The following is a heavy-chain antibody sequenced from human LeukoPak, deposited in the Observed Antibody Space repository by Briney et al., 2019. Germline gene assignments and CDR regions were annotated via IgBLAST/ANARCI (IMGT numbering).Heavy chain of an antibody. Sequence: PSETLSLTCTVSGGSIRSYYWSWIRQPPGKGLEWIGYIYYSGSTYYNPSLKSRVTISVDTSKNQFSLKLSSVTAADTAVYYCARDLAAALDYWGQGTLVTVSS. CDR2: IYYSGST. CDR1: GGSIRSYY. J-gene: IGHJ4*02. D-gene: IGHD6-13*01. V-gene: IGHV4-59*12. CDR3: ARDLAAALDY.